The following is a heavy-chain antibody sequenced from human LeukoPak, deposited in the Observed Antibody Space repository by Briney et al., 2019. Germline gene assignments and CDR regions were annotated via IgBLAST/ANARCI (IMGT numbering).Heavy chain of an antibody. CDR2: IYYSGST. V-gene: IGHV4-59*01. J-gene: IGHJ6*02. CDR1: GGSISSYY. Sequence: PSETLSLTCTVSGGSISSYYWSWIRQPPGKGLEWIGYIYYSGSTNYNPSLKSRVTISVDTSKNQFSLKLSSVTAADTVVYYCARAQVRGRYLYYYGMDVWGQGTTVTVSS. CDR3: ARAQVRGRYLYYYGMDV. D-gene: IGHD1-26*01.